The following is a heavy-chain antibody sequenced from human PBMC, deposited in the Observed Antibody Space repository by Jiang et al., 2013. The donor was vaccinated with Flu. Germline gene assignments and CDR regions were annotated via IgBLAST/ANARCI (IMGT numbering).Heavy chain of an antibody. Sequence: VQLVESGGGLVQPGGSLRLSCAASGFTFSSYAMSWVRQAPGKGLEWVSAISGSGGSTYYADSVKGRFTISRDNSKNTLYLQMNSLRAEDTAVYYCAIMGFLSSGNLYYFDYWGQGTLVTVSS. J-gene: IGHJ4*02. CDR3: AIMGFLSSGNLYYFDY. CDR2: ISGSGGST. V-gene: IGHV3-23*04. D-gene: IGHD3-22*01. CDR1: GFTFSSYA.